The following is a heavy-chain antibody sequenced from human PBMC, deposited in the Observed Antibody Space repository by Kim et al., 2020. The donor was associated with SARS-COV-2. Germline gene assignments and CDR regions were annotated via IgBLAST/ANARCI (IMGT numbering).Heavy chain of an antibody. CDR2: ISAYNGNT. CDR3: ARDGEPYSSSCMVY. D-gene: IGHD6-13*01. V-gene: IGHV1-18*01. J-gene: IGHJ4*02. Sequence: ASVKVSCKASGYTFTSYGISWVRQAPGQGLEWMGWISAYNGNTNYAQKLQGRVTMTTDTSTSTAYMELRSLRSDDTAVYYCARDGEPYSSSCMVYWGQGTLVTVSS. CDR1: GYTFTSYG.